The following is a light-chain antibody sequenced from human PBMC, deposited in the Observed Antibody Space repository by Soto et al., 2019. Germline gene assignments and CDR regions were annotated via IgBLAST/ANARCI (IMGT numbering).Light chain of an antibody. CDR1: SGSIASNY. J-gene: IGLJ2*01. CDR2: EDN. CDR3: QSYDSSNHVV. V-gene: IGLV6-57*04. Sequence: NFMLTQPHSVSESPGKTVTISCTRSSGSIASNYVQWYQQRPGSAPTTVIYEDNQRPSGVPDRFSGSIDSSSNSASLTNSGLKTEDEADYYCQSYDSSNHVVFGGGTQLTVL.